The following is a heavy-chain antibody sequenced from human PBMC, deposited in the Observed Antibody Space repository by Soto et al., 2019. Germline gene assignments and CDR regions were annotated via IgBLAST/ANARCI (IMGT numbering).Heavy chain of an antibody. CDR1: GFSFGNDW. Sequence: PGGSLRLSCIASGFSFGNDWMGWVRQAPGKGLEWVANIKEDGSEKFSVDSVRGRFTISRDNAKNSLYLQMNSLRADDTAVYYCARLERNSKYHPLLSWGQGTLVTVSS. CDR3: ARLERNSKYHPLLS. CDR2: IKEDGSEK. J-gene: IGHJ4*02. D-gene: IGHD1-1*01. V-gene: IGHV3-7*01.